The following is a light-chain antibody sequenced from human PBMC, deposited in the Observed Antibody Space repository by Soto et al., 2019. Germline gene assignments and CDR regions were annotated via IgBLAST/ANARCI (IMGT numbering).Light chain of an antibody. J-gene: IGKJ4*01. CDR2: DTS. Sequence: IVMTQSPATLSVSLGERVTLSCRASRSAGNNLAWYQQRVGQAPRLVIFDTSTRATGIPARFSCSGSETEFTLTINSLQAEDFAVYYCQHYNNWVLTFGGGTKVEIK. V-gene: IGKV3D-15*01. CDR1: RSAGNN. CDR3: QHYNNWVLT.